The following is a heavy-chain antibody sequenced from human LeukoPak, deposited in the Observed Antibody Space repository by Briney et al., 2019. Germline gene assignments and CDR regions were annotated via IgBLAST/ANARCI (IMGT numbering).Heavy chain of an antibody. CDR2: ISYDGSNK. CDR1: GFTFSSYA. J-gene: IGHJ4*02. V-gene: IGHV3-30*04. D-gene: IGHD1-26*01. Sequence: PGGSLRLSCAASGFTFSSYATHWVRQAPGKGLEWVAVISYDGSNKYYADSVKGRFTISRDNSKNTLYLQMNSLRAEDTAVYYCARYNNSGSYFDYWGQGTLVTVSS. CDR3: ARYNNSGSYFDY.